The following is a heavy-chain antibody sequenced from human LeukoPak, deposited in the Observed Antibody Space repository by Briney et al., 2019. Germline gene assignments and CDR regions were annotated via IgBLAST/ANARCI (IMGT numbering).Heavy chain of an antibody. J-gene: IGHJ3*02. V-gene: IGHV3-21*01. CDR2: ISSSSSYI. D-gene: IGHD3-16*01. CDR1: GFTFSSYS. CDR3: ARGSEGDDDAFDI. Sequence: PGGSLRLSCAASGFTFSSYSMNWVRQAPGKGLEWVSSISSSSSYIYYADSVKGRFTISRDNAKNSLYLQMNSLRAEDTAVYYCARGSEGDDDAFDIWGQGTMVTVSS.